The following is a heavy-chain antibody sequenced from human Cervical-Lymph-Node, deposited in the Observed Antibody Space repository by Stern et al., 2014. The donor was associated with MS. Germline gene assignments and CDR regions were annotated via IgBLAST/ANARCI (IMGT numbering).Heavy chain of an antibody. V-gene: IGHV5-51*01. D-gene: IGHD4-17*01. CDR1: GYSFTANW. J-gene: IGHJ4*02. CDR3: ARDYGDYAFDY. Sequence: EVQLEESGAEVKKPGESLKISCKGSGYSFTANWIAWVRQMPGKGLEWMGIIYPGDSGTRYSPSFQGQVTLSADKSISTAYLQWSSLKASDTAMYYCARDYGDYAFDYWGQGTLVTVSS. CDR2: IYPGDSGT.